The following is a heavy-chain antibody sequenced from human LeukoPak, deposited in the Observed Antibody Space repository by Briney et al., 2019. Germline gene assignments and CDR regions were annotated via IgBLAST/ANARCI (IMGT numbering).Heavy chain of an antibody. V-gene: IGHV1-18*01. J-gene: IGHJ3*02. CDR2: ISAYNGNT. CDR1: GYTFTSYG. D-gene: IGHD3-10*01. CDR3: ARDTENCYGSGSQNPEAFDI. Sequence: ASVKVSCKASGYTFTSYGISWVRQAPGQGLEWMGWISAYNGNTNYAQKLQGRVTMTTDTSTSTAYMELRSLRSDDTAVYYCARDTENCYGSGSQNPEAFDIWGQGTMVTVSS.